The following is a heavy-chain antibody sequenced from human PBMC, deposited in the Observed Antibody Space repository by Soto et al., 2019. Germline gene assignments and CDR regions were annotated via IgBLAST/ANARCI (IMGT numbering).Heavy chain of an antibody. Sequence: PWQTLSLTFAIPGGSVSSNSAGWSWVRQSPSRGLEWLGRTYYRSKWYYEYAVSVRGRITINPDTSKNQYSLQLNSVTPEDTAVYFCARGEQYSGRIFDYWGQGTLVTVSS. CDR2: TYYRSKWYY. V-gene: IGHV6-1*01. J-gene: IGHJ4*01. CDR1: GGSVSSNSAG. D-gene: IGHD1-26*01. CDR3: ARGEQYSGRIFDY.